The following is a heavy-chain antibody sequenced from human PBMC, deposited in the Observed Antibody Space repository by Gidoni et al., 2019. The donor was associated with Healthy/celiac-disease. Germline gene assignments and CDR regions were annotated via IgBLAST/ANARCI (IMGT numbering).Heavy chain of an antibody. V-gene: IGHV3-7*01. Sequence: EVQLVESGGGLVQPGGSLRLSCAASGFTFSSYWMSWVRQAPGKGLEWVANIKQDGSEKYYVDSVKGRFTISRDNAKNSLYLQMNSLRAEDTAVYYCARDSGIQLWSPHWFDPWGQGTLVTVSS. CDR1: GFTFSSYW. J-gene: IGHJ5*02. CDR2: IKQDGSEK. D-gene: IGHD5-18*01. CDR3: ARDSGIQLWSPHWFDP.